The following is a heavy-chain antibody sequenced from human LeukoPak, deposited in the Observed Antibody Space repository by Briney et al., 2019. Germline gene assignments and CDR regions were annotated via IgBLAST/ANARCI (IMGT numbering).Heavy chain of an antibody. J-gene: IGHJ4*02. D-gene: IGHD4-17*01. CDR2: ISYDGSNK. V-gene: IGHV3-30*18. CDR1: RFTFSNYG. Sequence: GGSLRLSCAASRFTFSNYGMHWVRQAPGKGLEWVAVISYDGSNKYYADSVKGRFTISRDNSKNTPYLQMNSLRAEDTAVYYCAKYGDYVRGYFDYWGQGTLVTVSS. CDR3: AKYGDYVRGYFDY.